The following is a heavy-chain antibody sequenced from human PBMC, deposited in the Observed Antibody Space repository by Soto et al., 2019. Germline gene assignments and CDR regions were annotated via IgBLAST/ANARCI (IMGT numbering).Heavy chain of an antibody. J-gene: IGHJ4*02. CDR3: ARAWVVVTAPDY. D-gene: IGHD2-21*02. CDR2: INAGNGNK. CDR1: GYTFTRYA. Sequence: QVQLVQSGAAEKKPGASVKVSCKASGYTFTRYAMHWVRQDPGQRLEWMGWINAGNGNKKYSQKFQCRVTITRDTSASTAYMERSSLRSEDTSVYYCARAWVVVTAPDYWGQGTLVTVSS. V-gene: IGHV1-3*05.